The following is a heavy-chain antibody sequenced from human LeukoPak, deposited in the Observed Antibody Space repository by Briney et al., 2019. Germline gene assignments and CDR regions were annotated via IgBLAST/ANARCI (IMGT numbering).Heavy chain of an antibody. D-gene: IGHD6-19*01. CDR3: AKEKYSSGWYSSYYFDY. J-gene: IGHJ4*02. CDR2: IRYDGSNK. V-gene: IGHV3-30*02. Sequence: GGSLRLSCAASGFTFSSYGMHWVRQAPGKGLEWVAFIRYDGSNKYYADSVKGRFIISRDNSKNTLYLQMNSLRAEDTAVYYCAKEKYSSGWYSSYYFDYWGQGTLVTVSS. CDR1: GFTFSSYG.